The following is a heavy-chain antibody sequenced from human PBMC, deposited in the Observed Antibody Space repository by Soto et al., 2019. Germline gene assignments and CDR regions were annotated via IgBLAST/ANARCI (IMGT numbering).Heavy chain of an antibody. D-gene: IGHD3-22*01. Sequence: GSLRLSCAASGFTFSSYAMSWVRQAPGKGLEWVSAISGSGGSTYYADSVKGRFTISRDNSKNTLYLQMNSLRAEDTAVYYCAKQVDDYYDSSGYYWGQGTLVTVSS. V-gene: IGHV3-23*01. CDR1: GFTFSSYA. J-gene: IGHJ4*02. CDR3: AKQVDDYYDSSGYY. CDR2: ISGSGGST.